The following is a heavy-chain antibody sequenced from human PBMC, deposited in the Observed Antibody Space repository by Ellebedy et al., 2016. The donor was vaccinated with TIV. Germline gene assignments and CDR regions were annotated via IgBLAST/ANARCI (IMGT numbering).Heavy chain of an antibody. J-gene: IGHJ6*02. CDR1: GFTLSYYT. Sequence: GESLKISCAASGFTLSYYTLNWVRQAPGKGLEWLAYISTGTGRSTIYYADSVKGRFTISRDDAKNSLFLQMDSLRGEDTAVYYCARDRRAFRASMDVWGQGTTVTVSS. V-gene: IGHV3-48*01. CDR2: ISTGTGRSTI. D-gene: IGHD3-10*01. CDR3: ARDRRAFRASMDV.